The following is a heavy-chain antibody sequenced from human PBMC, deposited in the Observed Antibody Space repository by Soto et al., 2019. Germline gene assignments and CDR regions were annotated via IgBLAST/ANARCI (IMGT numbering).Heavy chain of an antibody. CDR2: ISGSGGST. Sequence: GGSLRLSCAASEFTFSSYAMSWVRQAPGKGLEWVSGISGSGGSTYYADSVKGRFTISRDNSKNMLYLQMNSLRAEDTAVYYCAKPSQGALHYYRLAVWGQGTTVTVSS. CDR1: EFTFSSYA. J-gene: IGHJ6*02. CDR3: AKPSQGALHYYRLAV. V-gene: IGHV3-23*01.